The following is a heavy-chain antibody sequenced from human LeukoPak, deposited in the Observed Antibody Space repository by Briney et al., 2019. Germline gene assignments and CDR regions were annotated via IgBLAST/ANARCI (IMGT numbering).Heavy chain of an antibody. CDR2: IYYSGST. CDR3: ARFSPRAMGNYLDF. V-gene: IGHV4-39*07. J-gene: IGHJ4*02. CDR1: GGSISSSSYY. D-gene: IGHD7-27*01. Sequence: SETLSLTCTVSGGSISSSSYYWGWIRQPPGKGLEWIGSIYYSGSTYYNPSLKSRVTMSVDTSKNQFSLKLSSVTAADTAVYYCARFSPRAMGNYLDFWGQGTLVTVSS.